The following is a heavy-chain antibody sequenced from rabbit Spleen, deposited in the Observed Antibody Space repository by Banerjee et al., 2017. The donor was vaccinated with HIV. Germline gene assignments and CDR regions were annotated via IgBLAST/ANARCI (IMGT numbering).Heavy chain of an antibody. J-gene: IGHJ4*01. CDR2: IFGGSSGTT. V-gene: IGHV1S40*01. CDR1: GFDLSNYYY. Sequence: QSLEESGGDLVKPGASLTLTCTASGFDLSNYYYMCWVRQAPGKGLEWIACIFGGSSGTTYYASWAKGRFTISKTSSTAVTLQMTSLTAADTATYFCAREVEIYGGYGDGNLWGQGTLVTVS. CDR3: AREVEIYGGYGDGNL. D-gene: IGHD6-1*01.